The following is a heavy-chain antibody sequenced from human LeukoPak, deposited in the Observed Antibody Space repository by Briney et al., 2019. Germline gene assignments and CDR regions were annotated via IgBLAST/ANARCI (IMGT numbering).Heavy chain of an antibody. CDR1: GVSISSYY. CDR3: ARQGPMTTVDY. J-gene: IGHJ4*02. V-gene: IGHV4-59*01. D-gene: IGHD4-11*01. Sequence: PSETLSLTCTVSGVSISSYYWSWIRQPPGKGLEWIGYIYYSGSTNYNPSLKSRVTISVDTYKNQFSLKLSSVTAADTAVYYCARQGPMTTVDYWGQGTLVTVSS. CDR2: IYYSGST.